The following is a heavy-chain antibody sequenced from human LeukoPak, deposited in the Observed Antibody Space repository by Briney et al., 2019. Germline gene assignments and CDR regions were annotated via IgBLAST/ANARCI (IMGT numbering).Heavy chain of an antibody. Sequence: GESLKISCKGSGYSFTNFWIGWVRQMPGKGLEWMGIIYPGDSDTLYSPSFKGQVTISADKSINTAYLQWSSLKASDTTMYYCARPQDFGLTGMNAFDIWGQGTMVTVSS. CDR2: IYPGDSDT. D-gene: IGHD7-27*01. CDR1: GYSFTNFW. J-gene: IGHJ3*02. CDR3: ARPQDFGLTGMNAFDI. V-gene: IGHV5-51*01.